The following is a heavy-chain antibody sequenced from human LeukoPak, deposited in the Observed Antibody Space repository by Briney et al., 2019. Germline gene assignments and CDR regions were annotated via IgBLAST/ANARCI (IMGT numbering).Heavy chain of an antibody. CDR1: GFTFSSYA. CDR3: ARGLNYGSGSYPPPDAFDI. V-gene: IGHV3-30-3*01. Sequence: GGSLRLSCAASGFTFSSYAMHWVRQAPGKGLEWVAVISYDGSNKYYADSVKGRFTISRDNSKNTLYLQMNSLRAEDTAVYYCARGLNYGSGSYPPPDAFDIWGQGTMVTVSS. D-gene: IGHD3-10*01. CDR2: ISYDGSNK. J-gene: IGHJ3*02.